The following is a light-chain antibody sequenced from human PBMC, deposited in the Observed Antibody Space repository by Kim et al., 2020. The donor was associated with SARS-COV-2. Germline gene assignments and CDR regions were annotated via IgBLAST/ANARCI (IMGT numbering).Light chain of an antibody. CDR1: SNNVGNEG. J-gene: IGLJ3*02. CDR2: RNN. V-gene: IGLV10-54*01. CDR3: SACDNSLSEWV. Sequence: QAGLTQPPSVSKGLRQTATLTCTGNSNNVGNEGAAWLRQRQGHPPTLLSYRNNDRPSGISERLSASRSGDTASLTVTGLQPEDEADYYCSACDNSLSEWVFGGGTKLTVL.